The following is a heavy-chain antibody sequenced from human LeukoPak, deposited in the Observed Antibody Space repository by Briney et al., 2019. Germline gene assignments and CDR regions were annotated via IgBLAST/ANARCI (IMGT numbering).Heavy chain of an antibody. CDR3: ARHRGPIAADGWFDP. CDR2: SYYSGST. V-gene: IGHV4-39*01. J-gene: IGHJ5*02. CDR1: GGSISSSSYY. D-gene: IGHD6-13*01. Sequence: SETLSLTCTVSGGSISSSSYYCGWIRQPPGKGLEWIGSSYYSGSTYYNPSLKSRVTISVDTSKNQFSLNLSSVTAADTAVYYCARHRGPIAADGWFDPWGQGTLVTVSS.